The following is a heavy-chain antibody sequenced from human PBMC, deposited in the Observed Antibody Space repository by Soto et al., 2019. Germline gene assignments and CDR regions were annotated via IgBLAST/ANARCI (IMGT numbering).Heavy chain of an antibody. CDR1: GGTFSSYA. CDR3: ARNRPDYYASSGYSYYYHYGMDV. Sequence: SVKVSCKASGGTFSSYAISWVRQAPGQGLEWMGGIIPIFGTANYAQKFQGRVTITADESTSTAYMELSSLRSEDTAVYYCARNRPDYYASSGYSYYYHYGMDVWGQGTTVTVSS. V-gene: IGHV1-69*13. D-gene: IGHD3-22*01. J-gene: IGHJ6*02. CDR2: IIPIFGTA.